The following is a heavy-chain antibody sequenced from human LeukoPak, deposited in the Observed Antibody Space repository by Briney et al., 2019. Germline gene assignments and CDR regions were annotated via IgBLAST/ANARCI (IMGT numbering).Heavy chain of an antibody. D-gene: IGHD6-19*01. CDR3: VKVPRSGCCAFDI. CDR1: GFTFSSYG. J-gene: IGHJ3*02. Sequence: GSLRLSCAASGFTFSSYGMHWVRQAPGKGLEWVAAISYDESNEYYVDSVKGRFTVSRDNSKNTLYLQMNSLRVEDTAVYYCVKVPRSGCCAFDIWGQGTMVTVPS. V-gene: IGHV3-30*18. CDR2: ISYDESNE.